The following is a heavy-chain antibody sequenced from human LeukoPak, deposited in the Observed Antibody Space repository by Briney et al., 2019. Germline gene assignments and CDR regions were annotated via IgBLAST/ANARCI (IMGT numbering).Heavy chain of an antibody. CDR3: ASRRYYDFWSGYYPRYYHYMDV. Sequence: SVKVSCKASGGTFSSYAISWVRQAPGQGLEWMGRIIPIFGTANYAQKFQGRVTITTDESTSTAYMELSSLRSEDTAVYYCASRRYYDFWSGYYPRYYHYMDVWGKGTTVTVSS. D-gene: IGHD3-3*01. J-gene: IGHJ6*03. V-gene: IGHV1-69*05. CDR2: IIPIFGTA. CDR1: GGTFSSYA.